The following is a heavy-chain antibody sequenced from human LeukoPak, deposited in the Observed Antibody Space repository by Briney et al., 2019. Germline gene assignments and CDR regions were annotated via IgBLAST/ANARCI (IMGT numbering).Heavy chain of an antibody. Sequence: ASVKVSCKASGYTFTSYYMHWVRQAPGQGLEWMGIINPSGGSTSYAQKFQGRVTMTRDTSTSTVYTELSSLRSEDTAVYYCARDGYYYDSSGYHLDYWGQGTLVTVSS. CDR3: ARDGYYYDSSGYHLDY. V-gene: IGHV1-46*01. CDR2: INPSGGST. CDR1: GYTFTSYY. J-gene: IGHJ4*02. D-gene: IGHD3-22*01.